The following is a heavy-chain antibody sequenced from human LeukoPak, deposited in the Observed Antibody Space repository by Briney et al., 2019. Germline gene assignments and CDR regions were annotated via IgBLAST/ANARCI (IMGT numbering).Heavy chain of an antibody. CDR2: IIPIFGTA. V-gene: IGHV1-69*05. D-gene: IGHD6-13*01. CDR1: GGTFSSYA. Sequence: SVKVSCKASGGTFSSYAISWVRQAPGQGLEWMGGIIPIFGTANYAQKFQGRVTITTDESTSTAYMELSSLRSEDTAVYYCARESIAAAGTGSVSFDYWGQGTLVTVSS. J-gene: IGHJ4*02. CDR3: ARESIAAAGTGSVSFDY.